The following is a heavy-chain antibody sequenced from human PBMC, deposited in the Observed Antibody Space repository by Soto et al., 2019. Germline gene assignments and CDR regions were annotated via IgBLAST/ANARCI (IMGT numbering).Heavy chain of an antibody. Sequence: SETLSLTCAVSGGSISSSNWWSWVRQPPGKGLEWIGNIYYSGSTNYNPSLKSRVTISVDTSKNQFSLKLSSVTAADTAVYYCARVRSQGATPYFDYWGQGTLVTVSS. CDR1: GGSISSSNW. CDR2: IYYSGST. CDR3: ARVRSQGATPYFDY. V-gene: IGHV4-4*02. J-gene: IGHJ4*02. D-gene: IGHD1-26*01.